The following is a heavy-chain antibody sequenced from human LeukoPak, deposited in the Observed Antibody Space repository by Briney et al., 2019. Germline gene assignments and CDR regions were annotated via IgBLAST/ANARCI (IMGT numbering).Heavy chain of an antibody. CDR2: ISTTGTYT. CDR3: AKDHCGGGTCYFDY. CDR1: GFTFSDCY. V-gene: IGHV3-11*06. D-gene: IGHD2-21*01. Sequence: PGGSLRLSCVASGFTFSDCYMSWIRQTPGKGLEWVSYISTTGTYTDYADSVKGRFTISRDNAKNSLHLQMNSLRAEDTAVYYCAKDHCGGGTCYFDYWGQGALVTVSS. J-gene: IGHJ4*02.